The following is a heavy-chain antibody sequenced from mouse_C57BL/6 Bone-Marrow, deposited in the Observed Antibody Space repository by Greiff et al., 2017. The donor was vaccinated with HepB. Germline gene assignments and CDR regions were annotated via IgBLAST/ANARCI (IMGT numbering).Heavy chain of an antibody. CDR1: GFTFSDYG. V-gene: IGHV5-15*01. CDR3: ARRYYDSSYDWYFDV. CDR2: ISNLAYSI. D-gene: IGHD1-1*01. J-gene: IGHJ1*03. Sequence: EVKLMESGGGLVQPGGSLKLSCAASGFTFSDYGMAWVRQAPRKGPEWVAFISNLAYSIYYADTVTGRFTISRENAKNTLYLEMSSLRSEDTAMYYCARRYYDSSYDWYFDVWGTGTTVTVSS.